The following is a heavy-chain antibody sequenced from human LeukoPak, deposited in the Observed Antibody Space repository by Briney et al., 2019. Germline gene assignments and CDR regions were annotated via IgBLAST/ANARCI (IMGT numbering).Heavy chain of an antibody. CDR3: ARECSSTSCNDAFDI. Sequence: ASVKVSCKASGYTFTSYGISWVRQAPGQGLEWMGWISAYNGNTNYAQKLQGRVTMTTDTSTSTAYMELRSLRSDDTAVYYCARECSSTSCNDAFDIGGQGTMVNVSS. CDR1: GYTFTSYG. CDR2: ISAYNGNT. J-gene: IGHJ3*02. V-gene: IGHV1-18*01. D-gene: IGHD2-2*01.